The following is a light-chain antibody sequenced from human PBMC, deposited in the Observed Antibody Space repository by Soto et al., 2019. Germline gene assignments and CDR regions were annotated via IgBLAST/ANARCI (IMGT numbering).Light chain of an antibody. J-gene: IGLJ1*01. CDR3: SSYTSSSTLEV. CDR2: DVS. V-gene: IGLV2-14*01. Sequence: QSVLTQPASVSGSPGQSITIPCTGTSSDFGGYNYVSWYQQHPGKAPKLMIYDVSNRPSGVSNRFSGPKSGNTASLTISGLQAEDEADYYCSSYTSSSTLEVFGTGTKVTVL. CDR1: SSDFGGYNY.